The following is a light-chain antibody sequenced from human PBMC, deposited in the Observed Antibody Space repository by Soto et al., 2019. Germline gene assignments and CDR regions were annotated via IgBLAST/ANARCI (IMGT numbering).Light chain of an antibody. CDR2: GNN. Sequence: QSVLTQSPSVSGAPGQRVTISCTGSSSNIGTGSDVRWYQHLPGAAPRLLLYGNNNRPSGVPDRFSGSKSGTSASLAITGLQAEDEADYYCQSFDSSLSAYVFGPGTKLTVL. V-gene: IGLV1-40*01. CDR1: SSNIGTGSD. J-gene: IGLJ1*01. CDR3: QSFDSSLSAYV.